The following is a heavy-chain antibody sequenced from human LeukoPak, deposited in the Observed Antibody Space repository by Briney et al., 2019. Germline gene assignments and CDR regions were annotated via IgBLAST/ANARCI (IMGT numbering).Heavy chain of an antibody. CDR1: GGTFSSYA. Sequence: ASVKVSCKASGGTFSSYAISWVRQAPGQGLEWMGRIIPTFGTANYAQKFQGRVTITTDESTSTAYMELSSLRSEDTAVYYCARAPDSDCGGDCYSYFQHWGQGTLVTVSS. D-gene: IGHD2-21*02. CDR3: ARAPDSDCGGDCYSYFQH. V-gene: IGHV1-69*05. CDR2: IIPTFGTA. J-gene: IGHJ1*01.